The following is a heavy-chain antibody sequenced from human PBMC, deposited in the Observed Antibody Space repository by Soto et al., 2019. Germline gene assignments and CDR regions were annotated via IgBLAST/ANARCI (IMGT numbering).Heavy chain of an antibody. V-gene: IGHV1-46*01. Sequence: VSCKASGYTFTSYYMHWVRQAPGQGLEWMGIINPSGGSTSYAQKSQGRVTMTRDTSTSTVYMELSSLRSEDTAVYYCASLYCTNGVCSPRYYGMDVWGQGTTVTV. CDR3: ASLYCTNGVCSPRYYGMDV. J-gene: IGHJ6*02. D-gene: IGHD2-8*01. CDR1: GYTFTSYY. CDR2: INPSGGST.